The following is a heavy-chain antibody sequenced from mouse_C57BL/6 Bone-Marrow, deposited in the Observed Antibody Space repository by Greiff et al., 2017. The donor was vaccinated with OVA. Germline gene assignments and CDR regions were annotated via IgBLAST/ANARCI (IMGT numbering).Heavy chain of an antibody. CDR3: ARGGYYYGSSYWYFDV. CDR2: IYPRSGNT. V-gene: IGHV1-81*01. D-gene: IGHD1-1*01. CDR1: GYTFTSYG. J-gene: IGHJ1*03. Sequence: VKVVESGAELARPGASVKLSCKASGYTFTSYGISWVKQRTGQGLEWIGEIYPRSGNTYYNEKFKGKATLTADKSSSTAYMELRSLTSEDSAVYFCARGGYYYGSSYWYFDVWGTGTTVTVSS.